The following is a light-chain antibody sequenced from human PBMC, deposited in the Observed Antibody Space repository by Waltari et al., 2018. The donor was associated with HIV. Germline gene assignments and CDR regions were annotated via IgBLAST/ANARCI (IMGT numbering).Light chain of an antibody. V-gene: IGLV1-44*01. Sequence: QSVLTQPPPASATPGQRVTISRSGNSSNTGSNPVNWYLQLPGTAPKLLIYSNSQRPSGVPARFSGSKSGTSASLAISGLQSEDEAHYYCASWDDSLNGLYVFGPGTKVTVL. CDR3: ASWDDSLNGLYV. CDR1: SSNTGSNP. CDR2: SNS. J-gene: IGLJ1*01.